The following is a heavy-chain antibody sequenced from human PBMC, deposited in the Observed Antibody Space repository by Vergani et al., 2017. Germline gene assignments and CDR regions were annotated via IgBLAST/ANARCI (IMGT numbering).Heavy chain of an antibody. CDR3: AXGNDYDFWSGYLYYFDY. V-gene: IGHV1-8*01. D-gene: IGHD3-3*01. J-gene: IGHJ4*02. CDR2: MNPNSGNT. CDR1: GYTFTSYD. Sequence: QVQLVQSGAEVKKPGASVKVSCKASGYTFTSYDINWVRQATGQGLEWMGWMNPNSGNTGYAQKFQGRVTMTRNTSISTAYMELSSLRSDDTAVYYCAXGNDYDFWSGYLYYFDYWGQGTLVTVSS.